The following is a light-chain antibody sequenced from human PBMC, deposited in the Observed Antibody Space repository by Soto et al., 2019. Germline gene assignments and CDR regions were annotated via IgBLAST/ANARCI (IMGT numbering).Light chain of an antibody. J-gene: IGKJ1*01. CDR2: WAS. CDR1: QSVLYTSNNKNY. V-gene: IGKV4-1*01. Sequence: DIVMTQSPDSLAVSLGERATINCKSSQSVLYTSNNKNYLAWYQQKPGQPPKLLIYWASTRESGVPDRFSGSGSGTDFTLTISRLQAEDVAIYYCQQYYSTLWTFGQGTKVEI. CDR3: QQYYSTLWT.